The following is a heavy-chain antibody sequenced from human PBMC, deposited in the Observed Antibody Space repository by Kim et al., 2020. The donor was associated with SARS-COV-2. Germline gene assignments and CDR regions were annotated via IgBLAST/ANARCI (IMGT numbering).Heavy chain of an antibody. CDR2: ISYDGSNK. J-gene: IGHJ4*02. CDR3: AKAAGITMVRGVFDY. CDR1: GFTFSSYG. V-gene: IGHV3-30*18. D-gene: IGHD3-10*01. Sequence: GGSLRLSCAASGFTFSSYGMHWVRQAPGKGLEWVAVISYDGSNKYYADSVKGRFTISRDNSKNTLYLQMNSLRAEDTAVYYCAKAAGITMVRGVFDYWGQGTLVTVSS.